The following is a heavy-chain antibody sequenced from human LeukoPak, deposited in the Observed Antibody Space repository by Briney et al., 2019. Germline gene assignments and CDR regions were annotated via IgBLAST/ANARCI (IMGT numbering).Heavy chain of an antibody. CDR2: IYPGDSDT. J-gene: IGHJ3*02. D-gene: IGHD3-22*01. Sequence: GESLKTSCKGSGYSFTSFWIGWVRQLPGKGLEWMGIIYPGDSDTKYSPSFQGQVTISADKSISTAYLQWSSLKASDTAMYYCARIFADSSGYFDAFDIWGQGTMVTVSS. CDR3: ARIFADSSGYFDAFDI. V-gene: IGHV5-51*01. CDR1: GYSFTSFW.